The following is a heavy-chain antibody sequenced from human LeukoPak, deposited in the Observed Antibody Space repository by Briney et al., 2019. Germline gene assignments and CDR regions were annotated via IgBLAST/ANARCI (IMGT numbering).Heavy chain of an antibody. J-gene: IGHJ6*03. CDR3: ARSRRPNYDILTGFAYYYYYYYMDV. V-gene: IGHV1-69*13. Sequence: ASVKVSCKASGYTFTSYAISWVRQAPGQGLEWMGGIIPIFGTANYAQKFQGRVTITADESTSTAYMELSSLRSEDTAVYYCARSRRPNYDILTGFAYYYYYYYMDVWGKGTTVTISS. CDR1: GYTFTSYA. D-gene: IGHD3-9*01. CDR2: IIPIFGTA.